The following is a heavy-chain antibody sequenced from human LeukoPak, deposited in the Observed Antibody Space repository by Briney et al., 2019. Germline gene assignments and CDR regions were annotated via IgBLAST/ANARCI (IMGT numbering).Heavy chain of an antibody. CDR2: MNPNSGNT. CDR1: GYTFTSYD. CDR3: ARGRAPMVRGVIIFDY. D-gene: IGHD3-10*01. Sequence: ASVKVSCKASGYTFTSYDINWVRQATGQGLEWMGWMNPNSGNTGYAQKFQGRVTMTRNTSISTAYMELSSLRSEDTAVYYCARGRAPMVRGVIIFDYWGRRTLVTVSS. J-gene: IGHJ4*02. V-gene: IGHV1-8*01.